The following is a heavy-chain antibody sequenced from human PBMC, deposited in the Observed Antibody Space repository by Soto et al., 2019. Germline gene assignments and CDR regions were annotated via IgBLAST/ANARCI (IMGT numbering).Heavy chain of an antibody. J-gene: IGHJ6*02. Sequence: SVKVSCKASGGTFSSYALSWVRQAPGQGLEWMGGIIPIFGTANYAQKFQGRVTITADESTSTAYMELSSLRSEDTAVYYCARLVGYCSSTSCEMYYYYYGMDVWGQGTTVTVSS. CDR3: ARLVGYCSSTSCEMYYYYYGMDV. V-gene: IGHV1-69*13. CDR2: IIPIFGTA. CDR1: GGTFSSYA. D-gene: IGHD2-2*01.